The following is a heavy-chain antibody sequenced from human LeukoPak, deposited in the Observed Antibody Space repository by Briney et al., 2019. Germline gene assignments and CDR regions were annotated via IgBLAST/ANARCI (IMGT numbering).Heavy chain of an antibody. CDR1: GFTFSNFA. V-gene: IGHV3-23*01. J-gene: IGHJ4*02. D-gene: IGHD1-1*01. Sequence: QPGGSLRLSCAASGFTFSNFAMTWVRQAPGKGLEWLSAIGGSNTNTYYVDSVKGRFTISRDNSKDTLYLQMNSLRAEDTAIYYCAKSSDGRPIQLDFWGRGSLVTVSS. CDR3: AKSSDGRPIQLDF. CDR2: IGGSNTNT.